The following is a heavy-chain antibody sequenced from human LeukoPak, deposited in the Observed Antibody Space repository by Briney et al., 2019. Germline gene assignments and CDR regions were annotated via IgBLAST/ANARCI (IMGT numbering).Heavy chain of an antibody. CDR2: INHSGST. D-gene: IGHD3-16*02. Sequence: PSETLSLTCAVYGGSFSGYYWSWIRQPPGKGLEWIGEINHSGSTNYNPSLKGRVTISVDTSKNQFSLKLSSVTAADTAVYYCARRYEDYVWGSYRYARGYYFDYWGQGTLVTVSS. CDR3: ARRYEDYVWGSYRYARGYYFDY. CDR1: GGSFSGYY. V-gene: IGHV4-34*01. J-gene: IGHJ4*02.